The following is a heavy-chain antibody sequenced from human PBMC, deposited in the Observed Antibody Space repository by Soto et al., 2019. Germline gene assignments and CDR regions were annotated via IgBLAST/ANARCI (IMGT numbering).Heavy chain of an antibody. J-gene: IGHJ4*02. CDR3: ASTYVWGSYRIDY. CDR2: IYYSGST. Sequence: QVQLQESGPGLVKPSETLSLTCTVSGGSVSSGSYYWSWIRQPPGKGLEWIGYIYYSGSTNYNPSPKSRVTMSVDTAKLHFSLKLRSVTAAARVVYYCASTYVWGSYRIDYWGQGTLVTVSS. D-gene: IGHD3-16*02. V-gene: IGHV4-61*01. CDR1: GGSVSSGSYY.